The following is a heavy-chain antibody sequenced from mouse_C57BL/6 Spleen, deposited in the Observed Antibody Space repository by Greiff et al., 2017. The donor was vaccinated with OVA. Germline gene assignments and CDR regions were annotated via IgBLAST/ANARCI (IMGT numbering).Heavy chain of an antibody. Sequence: VQLQQPGAELVRPGSSVKLSCKASGSTFTSYWMHWVKQRPIQGLEWIGNIDPSDSEPHYNQKFKDKATLTVDKSSSTAYMQLSRLTSEDSAVSYCARFCHWYFDVWGTGTTVTVSS. CDR1: GSTFTSYW. J-gene: IGHJ1*03. CDR2: IDPSDSEP. V-gene: IGHV1-52*01. CDR3: ARFCHWYFDV.